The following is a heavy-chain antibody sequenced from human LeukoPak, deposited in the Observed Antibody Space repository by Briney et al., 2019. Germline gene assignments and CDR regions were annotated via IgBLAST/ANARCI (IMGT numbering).Heavy chain of an antibody. D-gene: IGHD5-18*01. CDR1: GGSVSSGSYY. J-gene: IGHJ4*02. V-gene: IGHV4-39*07. CDR2: INHSGST. CDR3: ARGRVKLQLWSKGSGDFDY. Sequence: PSETLSLTCTVSGGSVSSGSYYWSWIRQPPGKGLEWIGEINHSGSTNYNPSLKSRVTISVDTSKNQFSLKLSSVTAADTAVYYCARGRVKLQLWSKGSGDFDYWGQGTLVTVSS.